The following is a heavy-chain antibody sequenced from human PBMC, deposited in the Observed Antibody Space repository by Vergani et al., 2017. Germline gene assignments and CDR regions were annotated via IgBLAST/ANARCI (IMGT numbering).Heavy chain of an antibody. V-gene: IGHV1-18*04. D-gene: IGHD1-7*01. CDR3: ARGAYNWNSEVGLSLQAYGMDV. J-gene: IGHJ6*02. Sequence: QVQLVQSGAEVKKPGASVKVSCKASGYTFTSYGISWVRQAPGQGLEWMGWISAYNGNTNYAQKLQGRVTMTTDTSTSTAYMELRSLRSDDTAVYYCARGAYNWNSEVGLSLQAYGMDVWGQGTTVTVSS. CDR2: ISAYNGNT. CDR1: GYTFTSYG.